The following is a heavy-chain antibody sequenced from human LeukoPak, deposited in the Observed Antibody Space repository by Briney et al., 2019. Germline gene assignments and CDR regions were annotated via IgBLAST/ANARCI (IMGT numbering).Heavy chain of an antibody. Sequence: ASVKVSCKASGYTFTSYGISWVRQAPGQGLEWMGWISAYNGNTNYAQKLQGRVTMTTDTSTSTAYMELRSLRSDDTAVYYCARDLSVGFLEWLKNDDAFDIWGQGTMVTVSS. CDR1: GYTFTSYG. D-gene: IGHD3-3*01. J-gene: IGHJ3*02. V-gene: IGHV1-18*01. CDR2: ISAYNGNT. CDR3: ARDLSVGFLEWLKNDDAFDI.